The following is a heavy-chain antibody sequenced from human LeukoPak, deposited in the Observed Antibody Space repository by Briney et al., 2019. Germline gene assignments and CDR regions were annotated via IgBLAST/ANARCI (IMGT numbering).Heavy chain of an antibody. D-gene: IGHD6-13*01. Sequence: GESLKISRKGSGYSFTSYWISWVRQMPGKGLERMGRIDPSDSYTKYRPSFQCHVTISADKSISTAYLQWSSLKASDTAMYYCARHRIAASEPPYGMDVWGKGTTVTVSS. CDR2: IDPSDSYT. V-gene: IGHV5-10-1*01. CDR1: GYSFTSYW. J-gene: IGHJ6*04. CDR3: ARHRIAASEPPYGMDV.